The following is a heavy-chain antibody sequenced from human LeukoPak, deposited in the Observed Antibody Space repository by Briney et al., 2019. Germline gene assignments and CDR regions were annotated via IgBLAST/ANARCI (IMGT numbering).Heavy chain of an antibody. CDR2: IYYSGST. D-gene: IGHD6-19*01. Sequence: KASETLSLTCTVSGGSISSYYWSWIRQPPGKGLEWIGYIYYSGSTNYNPSLKSRVTISVDTSKNQFSLKLSSVTAADTAVYYCARHGIAVAEDAFDIWGQGTMVTVSS. CDR1: GGSISSYY. CDR3: ARHGIAVAEDAFDI. J-gene: IGHJ3*02. V-gene: IGHV4-59*08.